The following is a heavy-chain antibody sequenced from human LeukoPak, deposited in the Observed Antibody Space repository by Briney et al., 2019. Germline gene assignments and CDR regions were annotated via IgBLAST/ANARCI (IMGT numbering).Heavy chain of an antibody. J-gene: IGHJ4*02. CDR1: GFTFSSYA. V-gene: IGHV3-23*01. D-gene: IGHD2-15*01. Sequence: GGSLRLSCAASGFTFSSYAMNWVRQAPGKGLEWVSGVTGSGRSTYYADSVKGRFTISRDNSKNTLYLQMNRLRAEDTAIYYCAKDLVVVLVGPPNQNAYWGQGTLVTVSS. CDR3: AKDLVVVLVGPPNQNAY. CDR2: VTGSGRST.